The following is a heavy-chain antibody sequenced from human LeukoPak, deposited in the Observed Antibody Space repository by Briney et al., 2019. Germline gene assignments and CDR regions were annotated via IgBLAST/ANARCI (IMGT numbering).Heavy chain of an antibody. V-gene: IGHV4-59*01. D-gene: IGHD6-6*01. Sequence: PSETLSLTCTVSGGSISSYYWSWIRQPPGKGLEWIGYIYYSGSTNYNPSLKSRVTISVDTSKNQFSLKLSSVTAADTAVYYCAREVAARPNWFDPWGQGTLVTVSS. J-gene: IGHJ5*02. CDR2: IYYSGST. CDR3: AREVAARPNWFDP. CDR1: GGSISSYY.